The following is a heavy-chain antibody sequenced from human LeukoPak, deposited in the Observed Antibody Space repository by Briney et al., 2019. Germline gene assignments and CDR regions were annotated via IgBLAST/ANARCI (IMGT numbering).Heavy chain of an antibody. CDR3: ANLGYCSSTSCPPD. D-gene: IGHD2-2*01. V-gene: IGHV1-69*13. Sequence: GASVKVSCKASGGTFSSYAISWMRQAPGQGLEWMGGIIPIFGTANYAQKFQGRVTITADESTSTAYMELSSLRSEDTAVYYCANLGYCSSTSCPPDWGQGTLVTVSS. CDR1: GGTFSSYA. CDR2: IIPIFGTA. J-gene: IGHJ4*02.